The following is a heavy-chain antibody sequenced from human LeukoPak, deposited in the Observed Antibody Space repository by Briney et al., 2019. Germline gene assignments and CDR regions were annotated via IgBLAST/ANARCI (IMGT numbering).Heavy chain of an antibody. Sequence: PGGSLRLSCAASGFTVSSHYMSWVRQAPGKGLEWVSVLYSGGSTYYADSVKGRFTISRDNSKNKLYLQMNSLRPEDTAVYYCARDLSHVSSGYSDYWGQETLVTVSS. D-gene: IGHD3-22*01. CDR1: GFTVSSHY. J-gene: IGHJ4*02. CDR2: LYSGGST. CDR3: ARDLSHVSSGYSDY. V-gene: IGHV3-53*01.